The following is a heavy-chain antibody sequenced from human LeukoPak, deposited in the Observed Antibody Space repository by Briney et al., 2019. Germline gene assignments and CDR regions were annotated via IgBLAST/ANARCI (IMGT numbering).Heavy chain of an antibody. Sequence: ASVKVSCKISVYTLTQLSMHWVRQAPGKGLEWMGSFDPEDGERIYAQKFHGRATMTEDTSTDTAYMELSSLRSEDTAVYYCATDQSNYRDAFDIWGQGTMLTVSS. J-gene: IGHJ3*02. CDR2: FDPEDGER. CDR1: VYTLTQLS. V-gene: IGHV1-24*01. D-gene: IGHD1-7*01. CDR3: ATDQSNYRDAFDI.